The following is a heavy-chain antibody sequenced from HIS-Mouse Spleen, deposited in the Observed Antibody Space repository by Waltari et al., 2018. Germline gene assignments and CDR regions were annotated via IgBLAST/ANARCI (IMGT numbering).Heavy chain of an antibody. CDR3: TRQDYSNSYYFDY. CDR1: GFTFSGSA. J-gene: IGHJ4*02. CDR2: NRSKANSYAT. Sequence: GLVQPGGSLKLSCAASGFTFSGSAMHWVRQASGKGLEWVGRNRSKANSYATAYAASVKGSFTISRDDSKNTASLQMNSLKTEDTAVYYCTRQDYSNSYYFDYWGQGTLVTVSS. D-gene: IGHD4-4*01. V-gene: IGHV3-73*01.